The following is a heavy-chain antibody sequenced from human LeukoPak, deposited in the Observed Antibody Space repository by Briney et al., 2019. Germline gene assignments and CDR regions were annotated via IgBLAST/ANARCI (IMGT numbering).Heavy chain of an antibody. CDR2: IRYDGNNK. J-gene: IGHJ4*02. D-gene: IGHD3-10*01. CDR1: GFTFSSYG. CDR3: AKDFHGSGSDY. Sequence: GGSLRLSCAASGFTFSSYGLHWVRQAPGKGLEWVAFIRYDGNNKYNSDSVKGRFTISRDDSKNTLYLQMNSLRAEDTAVYYCAKDFHGSGSDYWGQGTLVTVSS. V-gene: IGHV3-30*02.